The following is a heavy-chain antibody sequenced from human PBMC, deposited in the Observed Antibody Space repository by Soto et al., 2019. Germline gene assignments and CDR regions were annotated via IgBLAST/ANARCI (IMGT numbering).Heavy chain of an antibody. Sequence: VPLVESGGGSVQPGGSLRLSCVASGIPFSGYWMHWVRQVPGKGPVWVARVDSAGSGTSYADSVKGRFTISRDNAKNTLFLQMDSLRVEDTAVYYCATVFEHWGQGIPVTVSS. CDR2: VDSAGSGT. CDR1: GIPFSGYW. V-gene: IGHV3-74*01. CDR3: ATVFEH. J-gene: IGHJ4*02.